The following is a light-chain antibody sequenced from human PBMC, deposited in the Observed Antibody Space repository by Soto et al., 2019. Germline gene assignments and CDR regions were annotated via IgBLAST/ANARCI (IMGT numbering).Light chain of an antibody. J-gene: IGKJ1*01. CDR1: QSISSW. V-gene: IGKV1-5*01. Sequence: DIQMTQSPSTLSASVGDRVTITCRASQSISSWLAWYQQKPGKAPKLLIYDASSLESGVPSRFSGSGSGTEFTLTISSLQPDDFATYYCQQYNSYLTWTFGQGTKVDSK. CDR3: QQYNSYLTWT. CDR2: DAS.